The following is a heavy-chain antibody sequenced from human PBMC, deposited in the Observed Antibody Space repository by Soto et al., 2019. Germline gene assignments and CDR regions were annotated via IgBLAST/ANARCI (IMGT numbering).Heavy chain of an antibody. CDR3: ARTSAGGKYYYGMDV. CDR2: IYYSGTT. D-gene: IGHD6-13*01. J-gene: IGHJ6*02. Sequence: SETLSLTCTVSGGSIINYYWSWIRQPPGKGLEWIGYIYYSGTTSYNPSLRSRVTISVDTSKNQFSLKLSSVTAADTAMYYCARTSAGGKYYYGMDVLGQGTTVTVSS. V-gene: IGHV4-59*12. CDR1: GGSIINYY.